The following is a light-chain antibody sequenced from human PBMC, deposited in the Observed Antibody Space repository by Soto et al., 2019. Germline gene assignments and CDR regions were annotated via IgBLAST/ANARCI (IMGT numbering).Light chain of an antibody. V-gene: IGKV1-5*03. CDR1: QSISSW. Sequence: DIQMTQSPSTLSASVGDRVTITGRASQSISSWLAWYQQKPGKAPKLLIYKASSLESGVPSRFSGSGSGTEFTPTISSLQPEDFATCYCQQYHSYSRTFGQGTKVDIK. CDR2: KAS. CDR3: QQYHSYSRT. J-gene: IGKJ1*01.